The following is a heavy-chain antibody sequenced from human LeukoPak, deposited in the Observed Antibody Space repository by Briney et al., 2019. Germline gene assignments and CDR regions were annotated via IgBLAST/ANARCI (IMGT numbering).Heavy chain of an antibody. CDR3: AKAITICGASYYYYLDV. V-gene: IGHV3-30*02. CDR1: GFTFSSYG. J-gene: IGHJ6*03. CDR2: IRYDGSNK. Sequence: PGGSLRLSCAASGFTFSSYGMHWVRQAPGKGLEWVAFIRYDGSNKYYADSVKGRFTISRDNSKNTLYLQMNSLRAEDTAVYFCAKAITICGASYYYYLDVWGKGTMVTVSS. D-gene: IGHD3-3*01.